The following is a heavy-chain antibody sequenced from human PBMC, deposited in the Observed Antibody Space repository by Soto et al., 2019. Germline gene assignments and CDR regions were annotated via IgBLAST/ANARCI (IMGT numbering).Heavy chain of an antibody. CDR1: GGSVSSGSFY. J-gene: IGHJ6*02. CDR2: IYYTGTT. V-gene: IGHV4-61*01. Sequence: PSETLSLTCTVSGGSVSSGSFYWSWIRQPPGKGLEWIGYIYYTGTTNYNPSLKSRVTISVDTSKNQFSLKLSSVTAADTAVYYCARFVDTAMMDVWGPGTTVTVSS. CDR3: ARFVDTAMMDV. D-gene: IGHD5-18*01.